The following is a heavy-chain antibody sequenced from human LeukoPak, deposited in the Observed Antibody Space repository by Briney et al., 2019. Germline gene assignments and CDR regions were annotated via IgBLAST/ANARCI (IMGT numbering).Heavy chain of an antibody. V-gene: IGHV3-53*01. CDR2: IYSGGST. Sequence: GGSLRLSCAASGFTVSSNYMSWVRQAPGKGLEWVSVIYSGGSTYYADSVKGRFTISRGNSKNTLCLQMNSLRAEDTAVYYCAKQLGYCSDGSCYFPYWGQGTLVTVSS. CDR3: AKQLGYCSDGSCYFPY. J-gene: IGHJ4*02. D-gene: IGHD2-15*01. CDR1: GFTVSSNY.